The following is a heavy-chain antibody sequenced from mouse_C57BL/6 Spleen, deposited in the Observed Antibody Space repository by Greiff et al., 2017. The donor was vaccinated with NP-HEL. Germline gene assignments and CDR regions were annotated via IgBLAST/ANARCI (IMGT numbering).Heavy chain of an antibody. CDR1: GYTFTSYW. D-gene: IGHD1-1*01. Sequence: VQLQQPGAELVKPGASVKLSCKASGYTFTSYWMQWVKQRPGQGLEWIGEIDPSDSYTNYNQKFKGKATLTVDTSSSTAYMQLSSLTSEDSAVYYCARWEITTVVQYAMDYWGQGTSVTVSS. V-gene: IGHV1-50*01. CDR2: IDPSDSYT. CDR3: ARWEITTVVQYAMDY. J-gene: IGHJ4*01.